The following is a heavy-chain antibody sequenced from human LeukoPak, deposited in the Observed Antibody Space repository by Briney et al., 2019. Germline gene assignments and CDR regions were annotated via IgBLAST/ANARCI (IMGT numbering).Heavy chain of an antibody. J-gene: IGHJ4*02. CDR3: VRASTLSSGYLRYYFDY. CDR1: GGSISSYY. CDR2: IYYSGST. V-gene: IGHV4-59*01. D-gene: IGHD6-19*01. Sequence: PSETLSLTCIVSGGSISSYYWSWIRQPPGKGLEWIGYIYYSGSTNYNPSLKSRVTISVDTSKNQFSLKLSSVTAADTAVYYCVRASTLSSGYLRYYFDYWGQGTLVTVSS.